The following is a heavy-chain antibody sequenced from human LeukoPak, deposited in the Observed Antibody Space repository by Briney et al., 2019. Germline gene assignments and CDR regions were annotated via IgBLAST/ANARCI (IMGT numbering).Heavy chain of an antibody. V-gene: IGHV3-23*01. Sequence: PGGSLRLSCAASGFAFSSYGMSWVRQAPGKGLEWVSAISGSGGSTYYADSVKGRFTISRDNSKNTLYLQMNSLRAEDTAVYYCAKDSGYDRIANLFDYWGQGTLVTVSS. CDR3: AKDSGYDRIANLFDY. CDR2: ISGSGGST. J-gene: IGHJ4*02. D-gene: IGHD3-22*01. CDR1: GFAFSSYG.